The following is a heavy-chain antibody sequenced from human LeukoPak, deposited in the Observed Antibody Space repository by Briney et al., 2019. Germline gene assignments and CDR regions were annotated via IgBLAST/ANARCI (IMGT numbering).Heavy chain of an antibody. CDR3: VKDFGRVRGTPDS. CDR1: GFVFSIYT. V-gene: IGHV3-64D*06. J-gene: IGHJ4*02. D-gene: IGHD2/OR15-2a*01. CDR2: ISGSGNGGSI. Sequence: GGSLRLSCSASGFVFSIYTMYWVRQAPGKGPEYVSTISGSGNGGSIYYADSVKGRFTISRDDSKSIVYLQMNGLRSEDTAVYYCVKDFGRVRGTPDSWGQGTLVTASS.